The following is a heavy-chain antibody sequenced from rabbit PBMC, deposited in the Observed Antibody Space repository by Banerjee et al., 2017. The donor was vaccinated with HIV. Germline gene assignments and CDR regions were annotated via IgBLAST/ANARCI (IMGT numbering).Heavy chain of an antibody. Sequence: QEQLEESGGDLVKPEGSLTLTCTASGLDFSSSYWICWVRQAPGKGLEWIACIYAGSSGTTYYANWAKGRFTISKTSSTTVTLQMTSLTAADTATYFCGRAPSDFFNLWGQGTLVTVS. J-gene: IGHJ4*01. V-gene: IGHV1S45*01. CDR1: GLDFSSSYW. CDR2: IYAGSSGTT. CDR3: GRAPSDFFNL. D-gene: IGHD1-1*01.